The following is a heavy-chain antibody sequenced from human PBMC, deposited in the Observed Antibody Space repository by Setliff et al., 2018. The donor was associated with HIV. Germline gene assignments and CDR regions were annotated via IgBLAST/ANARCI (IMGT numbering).Heavy chain of an antibody. CDR1: GGSFSDFY. J-gene: IGHJ3*02. CDR3: ARKGLRVIQLERRRSAFDI. D-gene: IGHD1-1*01. Sequence: SETLSLTCAVYGGSFSDFYWSWIRQPPGKGLEWVGEINQRGSTYYNPSLKSRVTISVDTSKNQFSLKLTSVTAADTALYYCARKGLRVIQLERRRSAFDIWGQGTMVTVSS. V-gene: IGHV4-34*01. CDR2: INQRGST.